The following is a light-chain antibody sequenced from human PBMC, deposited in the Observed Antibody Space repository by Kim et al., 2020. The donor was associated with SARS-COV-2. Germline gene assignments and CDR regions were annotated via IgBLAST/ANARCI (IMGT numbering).Light chain of an antibody. V-gene: IGKV1-39*01. CDR1: QNIRTY. Sequence: IQMTQSPSSLSASIGDRVTITCRTSQNIRTYLNWYQQRPGKAPKLLIYASSSLQSEVPSRFSGSGSGADFTLTIAGLQPDDFATYPCKQTSSNPPTFGGGTKVDIK. CDR2: ASS. J-gene: IGKJ4*01. CDR3: KQTSSNPPT.